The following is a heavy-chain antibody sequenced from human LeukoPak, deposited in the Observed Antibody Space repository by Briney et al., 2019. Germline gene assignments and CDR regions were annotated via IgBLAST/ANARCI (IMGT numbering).Heavy chain of an antibody. J-gene: IGHJ5*02. CDR2: ICSSSSYT. Sequence: PGGSLRLSCAASGFTFSDYYMSWIRQAPGKGLEWVSYICSSSSYTHYADSVKGRFPLSRDNAKNPLYLQMNSLRAEDTAVYYCARDYCSSTSCFRSWFDPWGQGTLVTVS. CDR1: GFTFSDYY. D-gene: IGHD2-2*01. V-gene: IGHV3-11*06. CDR3: ARDYCSSTSCFRSWFDP.